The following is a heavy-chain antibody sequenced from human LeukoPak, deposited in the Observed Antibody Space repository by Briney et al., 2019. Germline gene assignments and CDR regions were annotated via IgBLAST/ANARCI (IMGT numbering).Heavy chain of an antibody. Sequence: SETLSLTCAVYGGSFSGYYWTWIRQPPGKGLEWIGEINHSGSANYNPSLKSRVTISVDASKSQFSLRLSSVTAADTAVYYCARLTYSNNWYFRRGLDNWFDPWGQGTLVTVSS. CDR1: GGSFSGYY. J-gene: IGHJ5*02. D-gene: IGHD6-13*01. V-gene: IGHV4-34*01. CDR3: ARLTYSNNWYFRRGLDNWFDP. CDR2: INHSGSA.